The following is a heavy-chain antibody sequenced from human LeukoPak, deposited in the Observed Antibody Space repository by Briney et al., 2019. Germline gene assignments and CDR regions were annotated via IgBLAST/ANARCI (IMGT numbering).Heavy chain of an antibody. CDR1: GFTVSSTY. CDR3: ASRHCSGGGCYFAGADPFDY. Sequence: GGSLRLSCAASGFTVSSTYVSWVRQAPGKGLEWVSVIYKGGNTYYIDSVKGRFTISRDTSKNTLYLQMNSLRAENTAVYYCASRHCSGGGCYFAGADPFDYWGQGTLVTVSS. V-gene: IGHV3-53*01. J-gene: IGHJ4*02. CDR2: IYKGGNT. D-gene: IGHD2-15*01.